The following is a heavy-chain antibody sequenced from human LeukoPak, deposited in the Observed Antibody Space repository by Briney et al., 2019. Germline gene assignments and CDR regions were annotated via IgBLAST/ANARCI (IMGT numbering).Heavy chain of an antibody. CDR1: GFTFSSYA. D-gene: IGHD4-17*01. CDR3: VKATVTTTSYYFDY. CDR2: ISSNGGST. J-gene: IGHJ4*02. V-gene: IGHV3-64D*06. Sequence: GGSLRLSCSASGFTFSSYAMHWVRQAPGKGLEYVSAISSNGGSTYYADSVKGRFTISRDNSKNTLYLQMSSLRAEDTAVYCCVKATVTTTSYYFDYWGQGTLVTVSS.